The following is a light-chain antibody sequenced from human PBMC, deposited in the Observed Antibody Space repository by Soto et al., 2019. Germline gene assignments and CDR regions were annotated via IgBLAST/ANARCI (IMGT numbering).Light chain of an antibody. Sequence: QSALTQPRSVSGSPGQSVTISCTGTSSDVGGYNYVSWYQQHPGKAPKLLIYDVDKRPSGVPHRFSGSKSGNTASLTISGLQAEDEADYSCCSYAGSYTFVVFGGGTKLTVL. CDR3: CSYAGSYTFVV. CDR1: SSDVGGYNY. CDR2: DVD. V-gene: IGLV2-11*01. J-gene: IGLJ2*01.